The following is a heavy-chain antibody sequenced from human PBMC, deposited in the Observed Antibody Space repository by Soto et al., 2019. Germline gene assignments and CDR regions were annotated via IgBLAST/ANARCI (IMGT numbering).Heavy chain of an antibody. Sequence: QVQLVQSGAEVKKPGASVKVSCKASGYTFTSYAMHWVRQAPGQRLEWMGWINAGNGNTKYSQKFQGRVTITRDTSASTAYMELSSLRSEDTAVYYCARVTMVRGEYPKFDYWGQGTLVTVSS. J-gene: IGHJ4*02. V-gene: IGHV1-3*01. CDR3: ARVTMVRGEYPKFDY. CDR2: INAGNGNT. D-gene: IGHD3-10*01. CDR1: GYTFTSYA.